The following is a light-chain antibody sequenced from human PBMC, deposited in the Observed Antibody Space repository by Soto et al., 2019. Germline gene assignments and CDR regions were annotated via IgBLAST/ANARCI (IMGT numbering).Light chain of an antibody. CDR1: QTLRRTY. Sequence: IQSPSILSLSPGDRVTLSCRASQTLRRTYIAWYQQKLGQAPRVVIYGASNRATGIPDRFSGSGSGTDFSLTISRLEPEDFAVYYCHQYDNAPQTFGQGTKVDIK. J-gene: IGKJ2*01. CDR2: GAS. V-gene: IGKV3-20*01. CDR3: HQYDNAPQT.